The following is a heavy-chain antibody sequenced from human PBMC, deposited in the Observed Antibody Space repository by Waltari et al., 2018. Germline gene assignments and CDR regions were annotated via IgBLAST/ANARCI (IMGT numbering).Heavy chain of an antibody. CDR2: IYYSGST. Sequence: QVQLQESGPGLVKPSETLSLTCTVSGGSISSYYWSWLRQPPGKGLEWIGYIYYSGSTNYNPSLKSRVTISVDTSKNQFSLKLSSVTAADTAVYYCARGYCSSTSCYPIFDYWGQGTLVTVSS. CDR1: GGSISSYY. D-gene: IGHD2-2*01. J-gene: IGHJ4*02. CDR3: ARGYCSSTSCYPIFDY. V-gene: IGHV4-59*01.